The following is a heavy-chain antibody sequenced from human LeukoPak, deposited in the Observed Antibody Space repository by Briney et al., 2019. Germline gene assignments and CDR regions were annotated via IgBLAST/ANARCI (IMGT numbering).Heavy chain of an antibody. Sequence: SETLSLTCTVSGGSISSYYWSWIRQPPGKGLEWIGEINHSGSTNYNPSLKSRVTISVDTSKNQFSLKLSSVTAADTAVYYCARQDFWSGYYVDYWGQGTLVTVSS. CDR3: ARQDFWSGYYVDY. D-gene: IGHD3-3*01. V-gene: IGHV4-34*01. CDR2: INHSGST. J-gene: IGHJ4*02. CDR1: GGSISSYY.